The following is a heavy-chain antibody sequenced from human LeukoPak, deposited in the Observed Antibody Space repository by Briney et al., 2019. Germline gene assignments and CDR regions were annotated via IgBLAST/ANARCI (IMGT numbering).Heavy chain of an antibody. V-gene: IGHV3-11*06. CDR3: ARGYCSSTSCYFSDWDY. CDR2: ISSSSSYT. J-gene: IGHJ4*02. CDR1: GITFSDYY. Sequence: GGSLRLSCAASGITFSDYYMSWIRQAPGKGLEWVSYISSSSSYTNYADSVKGRFTISRDNAKNSLYLQMNSLRAEDTAVYYCARGYCSSTSCYFSDWDYWGQGTLVTVSS. D-gene: IGHD2-2*01.